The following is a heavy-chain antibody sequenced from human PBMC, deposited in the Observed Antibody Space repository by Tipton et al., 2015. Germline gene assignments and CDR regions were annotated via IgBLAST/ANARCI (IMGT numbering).Heavy chain of an antibody. CDR1: GYTFSSYH. Sequence: QVQLVQSGAEVKKPGASVKVSCTASGYTFSSYHIHWVRQAPGQGLEWMGGFIPVFAMTEKAPKFQDRVTFTADGSIGTAFLELSSLRSDDTAVYYCAGGDNVVTPDSRHYYYGLAVWGQGTTVTVSS. CDR3: AGGDNVVTPDSRHYYYGLAV. CDR2: FIPVFAMT. J-gene: IGHJ6*02. V-gene: IGHV1-69*01. D-gene: IGHD2-2*01.